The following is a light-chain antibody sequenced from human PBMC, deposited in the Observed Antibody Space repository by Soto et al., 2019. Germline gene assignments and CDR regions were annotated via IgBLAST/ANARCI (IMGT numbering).Light chain of an antibody. CDR1: QSVRSH. V-gene: IGKV3-15*01. J-gene: IGKJ1*01. Sequence: EIVLTQSPATLSVSPGERVTLSCRASQSVRSHLAWYRQRPGQAPRLLIYDASSRATGVPARFSGGGSGTEFALTISSLQSEDVAVYYCQQYFTTTWTFGQGTKVEIK. CDR2: DAS. CDR3: QQYFTTTWT.